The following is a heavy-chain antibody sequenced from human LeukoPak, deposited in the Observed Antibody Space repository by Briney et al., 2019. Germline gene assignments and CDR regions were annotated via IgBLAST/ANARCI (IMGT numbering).Heavy chain of an antibody. V-gene: IGHV1-8*01. J-gene: IGHJ6*03. CDR3: ARQGAPGYSSGWFLRSYYYYYYYMDV. D-gene: IGHD6-19*01. CDR2: MNPNSGNT. Sequence: ASVKVSCKASGYTFTSYDINWVRQATGQGLEWMGWMNPNSGNTGYAQEFQGRVTMTRNTSISTAYMELSSLRSEDTAVYYCARQGAPGYSSGWFLRSYYYYYYYMDVWGKGTTVTVSS. CDR1: GYTFTSYD.